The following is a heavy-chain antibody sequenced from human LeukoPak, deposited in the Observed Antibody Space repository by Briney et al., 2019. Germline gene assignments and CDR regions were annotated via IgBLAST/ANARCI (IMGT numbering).Heavy chain of an antibody. J-gene: IGHJ4*02. CDR2: ISGSQTYI. Sequence: PGGSLRLSCAGSGFTFSSHMMNWVRQAPGKGLEWVSSISGSQTYIYYADSVKGRFTISRDNGKNSLFLQMDSQRAEDTAVYYCARGAEATSSFFDYWGQGIPVTVSS. CDR3: ARGAEATSSFFDY. D-gene: IGHD1-26*01. V-gene: IGHV3-21*06. CDR1: GFTFSSHM.